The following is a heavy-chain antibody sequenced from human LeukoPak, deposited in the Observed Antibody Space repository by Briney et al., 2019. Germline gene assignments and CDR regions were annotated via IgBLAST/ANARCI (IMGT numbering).Heavy chain of an antibody. D-gene: IGHD6-13*01. CDR2: ISYDGSNK. Sequence: PGRSLRLSCAASGFTFSSYAMHWVRQAPGKGLEWVAVISYDGSNKYYADSVKGRFTISRDNSKNTLYLQMNSLRAEDTAVYYCAREGGSSSWYPINYYYYYMDVWGKGTTVTVSS. CDR1: GFTFSSYA. CDR3: AREGGSSSWYPINYYYYYMDV. J-gene: IGHJ6*03. V-gene: IGHV3-30*04.